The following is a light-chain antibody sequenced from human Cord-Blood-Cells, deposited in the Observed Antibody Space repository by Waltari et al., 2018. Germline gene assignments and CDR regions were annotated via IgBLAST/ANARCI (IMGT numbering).Light chain of an antibody. CDR1: SSNIGSNY. CDR2: RNN. CDR3: AAWDDNLSGPWV. J-gene: IGLJ3*02. Sequence: QSVLTQPPSASGTPGQRVTLSCSGSSSNIGSNYVYWYQQLPGTAPKLLVYRNNQRPSGVPDRFSGSKSGTSASLAISGLRSEDEADYYCAAWDDNLSGPWVFGGGTKLTVL. V-gene: IGLV1-47*01.